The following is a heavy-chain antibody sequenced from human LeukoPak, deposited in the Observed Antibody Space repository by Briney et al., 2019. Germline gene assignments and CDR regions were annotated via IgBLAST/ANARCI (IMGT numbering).Heavy chain of an antibody. CDR2: IYYSGST. V-gene: IGHV4-39*01. D-gene: IGHD6-13*01. J-gene: IGHJ3*02. Sequence: PSETLSLTCTVSGGSISSSSYYWGWIRQPPGKGLEWIGSIYYSGSTYYNPSLKSRVTISVDTSKNQFSLKLSSVTAADTAVYYCARGALSVFIAAASGAFDIWGQGTMVTVSS. CDR3: ARGALSVFIAAASGAFDI. CDR1: GGSISSSSYY.